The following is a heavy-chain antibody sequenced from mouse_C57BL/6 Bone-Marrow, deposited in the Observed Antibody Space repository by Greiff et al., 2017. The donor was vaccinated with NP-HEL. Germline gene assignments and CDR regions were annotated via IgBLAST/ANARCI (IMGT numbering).Heavy chain of an antibody. V-gene: IGHV1-18*01. CDR2: INPNNGGT. CDR1: GYTFTDYN. CDR3: ARDVYGTTDYYAMDY. D-gene: IGHD1-1*01. J-gene: IGHJ4*01. Sequence: EVQLQQSGPELVKPGASVKIPCKASGYTFTDYNMDWVKQSHGKSLEWIGDINPNNGGTIYNQKFKGKATLTVDKSSSTAYMELRSLTSEDTAVYYCARDVYGTTDYYAMDYWGQGTSVTVSS.